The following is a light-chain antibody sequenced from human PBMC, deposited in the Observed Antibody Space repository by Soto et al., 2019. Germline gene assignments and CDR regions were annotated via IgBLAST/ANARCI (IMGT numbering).Light chain of an antibody. Sequence: PGESATLSCRASQTVSITYLTWYQQKPGQAPRLLIFGASKRATGIPDRFSGSGSGTDFTLTISSLQPEDFAVYYCQQDYNLPFTFGQGTRLEIK. V-gene: IGKV3D-7*01. CDR3: QQDYNLPFT. CDR1: QTVSITY. J-gene: IGKJ5*01. CDR2: GAS.